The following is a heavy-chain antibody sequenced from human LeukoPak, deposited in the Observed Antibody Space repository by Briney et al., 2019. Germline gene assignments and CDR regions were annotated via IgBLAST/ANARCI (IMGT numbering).Heavy chain of an antibody. Sequence: ASVKVSCKASGYTFTNYYMHWVRQAPGQGLEWMGWISAYNGNTNYAQKLQGRVTMTTDTSTSTAYMELRSLRSDDTAVYYCARDSIAVAGTGFDYWGQGTLVTVSS. D-gene: IGHD6-19*01. CDR1: GYTFTNYY. CDR3: ARDSIAVAGTGFDY. CDR2: ISAYNGNT. V-gene: IGHV1-18*04. J-gene: IGHJ4*02.